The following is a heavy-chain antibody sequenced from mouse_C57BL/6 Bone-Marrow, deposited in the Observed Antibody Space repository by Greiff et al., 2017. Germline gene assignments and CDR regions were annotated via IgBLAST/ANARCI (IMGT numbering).Heavy chain of an antibody. CDR2: ISTGGGST. Sequence: EVQRVESGGGLVQPGGSLKLSCAASGFTFSDYYMYWVRQTPEKRLEWVAYISTGGGSTYYPDTVKGRFTISRDNAKNTLYLQMSRLNSEDTAMYYCARQDEGRFAYWGQGTLVTVSA. CDR1: GFTFSDYY. CDR3: ARQDEGRFAY. J-gene: IGHJ3*01. V-gene: IGHV5-12*01.